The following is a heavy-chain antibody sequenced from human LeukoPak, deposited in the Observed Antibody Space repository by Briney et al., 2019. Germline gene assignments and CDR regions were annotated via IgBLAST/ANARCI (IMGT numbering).Heavy chain of an antibody. Sequence: GGSLRLSCVASGFTFSNYLMNWVRQAPGKGLEWVSGISHSGSSIYYADSVRGRFTISRDNSKNTLYLQMDRLRVEDTAVYYCAMALDYWGQGTLVTVSS. V-gene: IGHV3-23*01. CDR3: AMALDY. CDR1: GFTFSNYL. J-gene: IGHJ4*02. CDR2: ISHSGSSI.